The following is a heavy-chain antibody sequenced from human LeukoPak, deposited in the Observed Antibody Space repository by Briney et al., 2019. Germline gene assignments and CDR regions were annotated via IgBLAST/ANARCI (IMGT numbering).Heavy chain of an antibody. CDR3: TEWIQDV. CDR1: GFTFSSYA. D-gene: IGHD5-18*01. Sequence: GRSLRLSCAASGFTFSSYAMHWVRQAPGKGLEWVGRIKSKTDGGTTDYAAPVKGRFTISRDDSKNTLYLQMSSLKTEDTAVYYCTEWIQDVWGQGTTVTVSS. J-gene: IGHJ6*02. CDR2: IKSKTDGGTT. V-gene: IGHV3-15*01.